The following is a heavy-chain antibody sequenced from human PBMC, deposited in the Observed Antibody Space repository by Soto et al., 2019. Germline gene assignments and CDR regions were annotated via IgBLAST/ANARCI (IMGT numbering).Heavy chain of an antibody. J-gene: IGHJ5*02. CDR1: GYTFTSYG. CDR2: ISAYNGNT. V-gene: IGHV1-18*01. D-gene: IGHD6-19*01. CDR3: ARDRAVAGKNNWFDP. Sequence: ASVKVSCKASGYTFTSYGISLVRQAPGQGLEWMGWISAYNGNTNYAQKLQGRVTMTTDTSTSTAYMELRSLRSDDTAVYYCARDRAVAGKNNWFDPWGQGTLVTVSS.